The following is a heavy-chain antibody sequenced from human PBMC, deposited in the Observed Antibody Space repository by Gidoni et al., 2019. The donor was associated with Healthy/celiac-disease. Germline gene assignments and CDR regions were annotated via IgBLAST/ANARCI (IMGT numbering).Heavy chain of an antibody. Sequence: EVQLLEYGGGLVQPGGSLRLSCAASGFTFSSYAMSWVRQAPGKGLEWVSAISGSGGSTYYADSVKGRFTISRDNSKNTLYLQRNSLRAEDTAVYYCAKDYELERWHGLDWGQGTLVTVSS. CDR2: ISGSGGST. CDR3: AKDYELERWHGLD. CDR1: GFTFSSYA. D-gene: IGHD1-1*01. V-gene: IGHV3-23*01. J-gene: IGHJ4*02.